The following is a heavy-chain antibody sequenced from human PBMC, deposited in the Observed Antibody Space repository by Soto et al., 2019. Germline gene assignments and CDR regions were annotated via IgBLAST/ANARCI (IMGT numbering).Heavy chain of an antibody. D-gene: IGHD2-2*01. Sequence: VQLLESGGGLVQPGRSLRLSCAASGFAFSSYAMTWVRQAPGKGLEWVSALSGSGATTYYADSVKGRFTISRDNSKNTLSLEMNSLRAEDTAVYYCAKPPESSSTFYYYGLDVWGQGTTVTVSS. V-gene: IGHV3-23*01. CDR2: LSGSGATT. J-gene: IGHJ6*02. CDR1: GFAFSSYA. CDR3: AKPPESSSTFYYYGLDV.